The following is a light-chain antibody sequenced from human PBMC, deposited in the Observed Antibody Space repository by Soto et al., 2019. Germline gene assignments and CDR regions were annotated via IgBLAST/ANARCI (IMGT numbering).Light chain of an antibody. J-gene: IGLJ2*01. CDR2: VNN. V-gene: IGLV1-44*01. CDR1: SSNIGSNP. Sequence: QSVLTQPLSASGTPGQRVTISCSGSSSNIGSNPVNWYQQLPGTAPKLLIYVNNQRPSGVPDRFSGSKSGTSASLAISGLQSEDEADYYCATWDDSLTGVLFGGGTQLTVL. CDR3: ATWDDSLTGVL.